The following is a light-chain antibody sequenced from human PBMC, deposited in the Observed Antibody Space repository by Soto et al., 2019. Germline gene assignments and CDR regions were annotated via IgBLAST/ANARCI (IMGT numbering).Light chain of an antibody. CDR1: SGDVGSYYL. V-gene: IGLV2-23*02. Sequence: QSALTQSASVYRSPGQSTTISCTGTSGDVGSYYLVSWYQQHPGKAPKLMIYEVSKRPSGVSNRFSGSKSGNTASLTISGLQAEDEADYYCCSYAGSSTVVFGGGTKLPVL. CDR3: CSYAGSSTVV. CDR2: EVS. J-gene: IGLJ2*01.